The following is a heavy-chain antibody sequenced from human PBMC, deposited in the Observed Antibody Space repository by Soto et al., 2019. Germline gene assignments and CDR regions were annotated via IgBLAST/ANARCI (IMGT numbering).Heavy chain of an antibody. CDR3: ARVYDFWSGYYANWFDP. J-gene: IGHJ5*02. CDR2: IIPIFGTA. CDR1: GGTFSSYA. Sequence: ASVKVSCKASGGTFSSYAISWVRQAPGQGLEWMGGIIPIFGTANYAQKFQGRVTITADESTSTAYMELSSLRSEDTAVYYCARVYDFWSGYYANWFDPWGQGTLVTVSS. V-gene: IGHV1-69*13. D-gene: IGHD3-3*01.